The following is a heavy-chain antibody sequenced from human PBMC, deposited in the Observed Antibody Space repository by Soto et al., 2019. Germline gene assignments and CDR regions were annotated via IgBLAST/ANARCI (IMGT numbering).Heavy chain of an antibody. CDR1: GYTFTSYG. J-gene: IGHJ6*02. Sequence: RASVKVSCKASGYTFTSYGISWVRQAPGQGLEWMGWISAYNGNTNYAQKLQGRVTMTTDTSTSTAYMELRSLRSDDTAVYYCARERSVYSSSSWNYYYYGMDVWGQGTTVTVSS. D-gene: IGHD6-6*01. CDR2: ISAYNGNT. V-gene: IGHV1-18*01. CDR3: ARERSVYSSSSWNYYYYGMDV.